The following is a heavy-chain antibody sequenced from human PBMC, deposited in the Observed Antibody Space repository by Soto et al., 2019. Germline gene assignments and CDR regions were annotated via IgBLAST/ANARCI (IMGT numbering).Heavy chain of an antibody. D-gene: IGHD6-6*01. V-gene: IGHV3-30-3*01. CDR2: ISYDGSNK. CDR3: ARDSSEYSSSSAPLYYYYGMDV. Sequence: GGSLRLSCAASGFTFSSYAMHWVRQAPGKGLEWVAVISYDGSNKYYADRVKGRFTISRDNSKNTLYLKMNSLRAEDTAVYYCARDSSEYSSSSAPLYYYYGMDVWGQGTTVTVSS. CDR1: GFTFSSYA. J-gene: IGHJ6*02.